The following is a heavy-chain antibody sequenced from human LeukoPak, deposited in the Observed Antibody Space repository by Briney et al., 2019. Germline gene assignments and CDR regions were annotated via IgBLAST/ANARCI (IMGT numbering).Heavy chain of an antibody. Sequence: GASVKLSCKASGYTFTSYDINWVRQATGQGLEWMGWMNPNSGNTGYAQKYQGRVTMTRNTSISTAYMELSSLRSEDTAVYYCARGRRVRGPRGGFDYWGQGTLVTVSS. D-gene: IGHD3-10*01. J-gene: IGHJ4*02. V-gene: IGHV1-8*01. CDR1: GYTFTSYD. CDR2: MNPNSGNT. CDR3: ARGRRVRGPRGGFDY.